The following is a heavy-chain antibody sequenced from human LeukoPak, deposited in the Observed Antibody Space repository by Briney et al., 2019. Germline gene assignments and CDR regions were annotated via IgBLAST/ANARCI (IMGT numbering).Heavy chain of an antibody. CDR2: INSDGSST. J-gene: IGHJ6*03. Sequence: GGSLRLSCAASGFTFSSYWMHWVRQAPGKGLLWVSRINSDGSSTSYADSVKGRFTISRDNAKNTLYLQMNSPRAEDTAVYYCERGDRKGVVSPYYYYVWDVGGKGTRVTVSS. V-gene: IGHV3-74*01. CDR3: ERGDRKGVVSPYYYYVWDV. CDR1: GFTFSSYW. D-gene: IGHD3-16*01.